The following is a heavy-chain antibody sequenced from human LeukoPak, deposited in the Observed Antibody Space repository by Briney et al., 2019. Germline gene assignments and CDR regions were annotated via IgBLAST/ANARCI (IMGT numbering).Heavy chain of an antibody. CDR1: GFTFSSYS. V-gene: IGHV3-21*01. CDR2: ISSSSSYI. Sequence: GGSLRLSCAASGFTFSSYSMNWVRQAPGKGLEWVSSISSSSSYIYYADSVKGRFTISRDNAKSSLYLQMNSLRAEDTAVYYCARDYLTISAFDIWGQGTMVTVSS. J-gene: IGHJ3*02. D-gene: IGHD5-24*01. CDR3: ARDYLTISAFDI.